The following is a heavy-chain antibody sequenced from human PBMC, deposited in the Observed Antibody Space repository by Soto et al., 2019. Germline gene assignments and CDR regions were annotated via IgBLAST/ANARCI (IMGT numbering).Heavy chain of an antibody. J-gene: IGHJ4*02. V-gene: IGHV1-18*01. CDR1: GYTFTSYG. CDR2: ISAYNGNT. Sequence: ASVKVSCKASGYTFTSYGISWLRQAPGQGLEWMGWISAYNGNTNYTQKLQGRVTMSTDTSTSTAYMELRSLRSDDTAVYYCARERHRYYFDYWGQGTLVTVSS. CDR3: ARERHRYYFDY. D-gene: IGHD2-21*01.